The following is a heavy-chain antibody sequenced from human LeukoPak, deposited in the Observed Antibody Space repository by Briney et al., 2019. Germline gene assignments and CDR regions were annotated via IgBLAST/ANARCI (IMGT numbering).Heavy chain of an antibody. CDR2: IYPGDSDT. J-gene: IGHJ4*02. D-gene: IGHD4-17*01. CDR1: GYSFTSYW. Sequence: GESLKISCKGFGYSFTSYWIGWVRQMPGKGLEWMAIIYPGDSDTRYSPSFQGQVTISADKSINTAYLQWRSLKASDTAMYYCASTLYGDYGQIDYWGQGTLVTVSS. V-gene: IGHV5-51*01. CDR3: ASTLYGDYGQIDY.